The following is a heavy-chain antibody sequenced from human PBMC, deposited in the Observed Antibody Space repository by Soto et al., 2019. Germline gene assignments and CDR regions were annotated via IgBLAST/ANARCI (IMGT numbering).Heavy chain of an antibody. CDR3: ARESGGATATLYYYYFYMDG. D-gene: IGHD5-12*01. V-gene: IGHV1-2*04. CDR1: GDSFNDYY. J-gene: IGHJ6*03. CDR2: INPNGGVT. Sequence: QVQLVQSGAEVRKPGASVTVSCRSSGDSFNDYYIHWVRQAPGQGFEWMGWINPNGGVTKYAQKFQGWVSMTRDTSIRTVYMQLSRLRSDDTAVYYCARESGGATATLYYYYFYMDGWGTWTTVTVSS.